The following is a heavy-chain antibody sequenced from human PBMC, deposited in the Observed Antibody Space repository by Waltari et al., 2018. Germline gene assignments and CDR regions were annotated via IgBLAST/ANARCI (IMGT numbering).Heavy chain of an antibody. CDR3: R. V-gene: IGHV3-21*01. J-gene: IGHJ4*02. CDR2: ISGNGYYK. Sequence: DVQLVESGGGLVKPGGSLRPSCAASGFTFSAYSMTGVGQAPGRWLACVSSISGNGYYKFSADTLKGRFTISRDNAKNSCYYFATLDTRDYLGRIFERWGQGTLVTVSS. D-gene: IGHD2-21*02. CDR1: GFTFSAYS.